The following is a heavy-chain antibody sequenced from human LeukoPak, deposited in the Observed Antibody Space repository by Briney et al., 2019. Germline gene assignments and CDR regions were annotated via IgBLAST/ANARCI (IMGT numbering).Heavy chain of an antibody. Sequence: SETLSLTCTVSGGSISTSGYYWRWIPQPPGKGLEWIGEINHSGSTNYNPSLKSRVTISVDTSKNQFSLKLSSVTAADTAVYYCARGPSYYDFWQEFDYWGQGTLVTVSS. V-gene: IGHV4-39*07. D-gene: IGHD3-3*01. CDR1: GGSISTSGYY. CDR3: ARGPSYYDFWQEFDY. J-gene: IGHJ4*02. CDR2: INHSGST.